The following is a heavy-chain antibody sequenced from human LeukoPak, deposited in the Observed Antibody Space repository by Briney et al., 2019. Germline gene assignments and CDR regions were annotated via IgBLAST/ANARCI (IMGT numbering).Heavy chain of an antibody. CDR2: IYYSGST. CDR1: GASIRSYS. CDR3: ARHVGNSGSGSYLTYFDY. J-gene: IGHJ4*02. V-gene: IGHV4-59*08. Sequence: PSETLSLTCTVSGASIRSYSWSWIRQPPGKGLEWIGHIYYSGSTHYNPSLKSRVTISVDTSKNQFSLKLSSVTAADTAVYYCARHVGNSGSGSYLTYFDYWGQGTLVTVSS. D-gene: IGHD3-10*01.